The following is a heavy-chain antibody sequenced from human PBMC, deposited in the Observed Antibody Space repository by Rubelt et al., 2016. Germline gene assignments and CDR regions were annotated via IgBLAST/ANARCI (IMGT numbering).Heavy chain of an antibody. Sequence: QLQLQESGPGLVKPSETLSLTCTVSGGSISSSSYYWGWIRQPPGKGLEWIGSIYYSGSTYYNPSLKSRVTISVDTSKNQFSLKLSSVPAAETAVYDCARQRESWCSSTSCYGDWFDPWGQGTLVTVSS. CDR3: ARQRESWCSSTSCYGDWFDP. D-gene: IGHD2-2*01. V-gene: IGHV4-39*01. CDR2: IYYSGST. J-gene: IGHJ5*02. CDR1: GGSISSSSYY.